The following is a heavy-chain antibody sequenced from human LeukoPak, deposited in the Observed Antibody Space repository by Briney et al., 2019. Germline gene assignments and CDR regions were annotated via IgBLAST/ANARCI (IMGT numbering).Heavy chain of an antibody. CDR2: IYYSGST. J-gene: IGHJ3*01. Sequence: SETLSLTCTVSGGSISSSSYYWGWIRQPPGKGLEWIGSIYYSGSTYYNPSLKSRVTISVDTSKNQFSLKLSSVTAADTAVYYCARDPGSYSSSPWGQGTMVTVSS. CDR1: GGSISSSSYY. CDR3: ARDPGSYSSSP. V-gene: IGHV4-39*07. D-gene: IGHD6-13*01.